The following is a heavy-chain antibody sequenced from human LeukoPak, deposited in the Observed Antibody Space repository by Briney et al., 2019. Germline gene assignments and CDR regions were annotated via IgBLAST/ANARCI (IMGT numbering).Heavy chain of an antibody. CDR2: VDYSGGT. CDR3: VRDRCGGDCYPNWFDP. J-gene: IGHJ5*02. D-gene: IGHD2-21*02. V-gene: IGHV4-34*01. CDR1: GGSFSGYH. Sequence: SETLSLTCAVYGGSFSGYHWTWIRQSPGKGLEWIGDVDYSGGTNYNPPLKSRVTISVDTSKNQFSLRLTSVTAADTAVYYCVRDRCGGDCYPNWFDPWGQGTLVTLSS.